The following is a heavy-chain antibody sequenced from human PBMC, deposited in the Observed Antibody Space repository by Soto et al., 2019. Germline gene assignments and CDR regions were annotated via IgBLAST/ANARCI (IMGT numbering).Heavy chain of an antibody. V-gene: IGHV3-53*01. D-gene: IGHD3-22*01. CDR3: ARKDSSGYYRGRGDAFDI. Sequence: GGSLRLSCAASGFTVSSNYMSWVRQAPGKGLEWVSVIYSGGSTYYADSVKGRFTISRDNSKNTLYLQMNSLRAEDTAVYYCARKDSSGYYRGRGDAFDIWAQRTMVTVSS. CDR1: GFTVSSNY. CDR2: IYSGGST. J-gene: IGHJ3*02.